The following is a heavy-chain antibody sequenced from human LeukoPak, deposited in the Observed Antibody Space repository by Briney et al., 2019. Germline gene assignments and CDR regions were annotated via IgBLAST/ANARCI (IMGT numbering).Heavy chain of an antibody. D-gene: IGHD5-24*01. CDR1: VGFVGSGTYY. CDR2: IYHSGTT. V-gene: IGHV4-39*01. J-gene: IGHJ6*02. CDR3: ARRVSRWGYMDV. Sequence: PSETLSLTCTVSVGFVGSGTYYWDWIRQPPGKGLEWIGTIYHSGTTSYAPSLESRASISVDTSQNLVSLKLRSVTAADTAVYYCARRVSRWGYMDVWGQGTTVTVSS.